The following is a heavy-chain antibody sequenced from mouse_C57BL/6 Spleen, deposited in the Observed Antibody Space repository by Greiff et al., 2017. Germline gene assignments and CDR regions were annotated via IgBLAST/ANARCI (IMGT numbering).Heavy chain of an antibody. CDR3: ARSYDYAGYFDV. CDR2: IHPNSGST. CDR1: GYTFTSYW. V-gene: IGHV1-64*01. D-gene: IGHD2-4*01. J-gene: IGHJ1*03. Sequence: QVQLQQPGAELVKPGASVKLSCKASGYTFTSYWMHWVKQRPGQGLEWIGMIHPNSGSTNYNEKFKSKATLTVDKSSSTAYMQLSSLTSEDSAVYYCARSYDYAGYFDVWGTGTTGTVSS.